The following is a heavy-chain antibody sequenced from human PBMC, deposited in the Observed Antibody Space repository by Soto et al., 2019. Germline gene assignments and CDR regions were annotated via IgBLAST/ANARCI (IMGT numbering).Heavy chain of an antibody. Sequence: WWSLRLSCSASVFTCSSYGMHWFRQAPGKGLEWVAVISYDGSNKYYADSVKGRFTISRDNSKNTLYLQMNSLRAEDTAVYYCATLTTVTSYWGQGTLVTVSS. J-gene: IGHJ4*02. CDR1: VFTCSSYG. D-gene: IGHD4-17*01. CDR2: ISYDGSNK. CDR3: ATLTTVTSY. V-gene: IGHV3-30*03.